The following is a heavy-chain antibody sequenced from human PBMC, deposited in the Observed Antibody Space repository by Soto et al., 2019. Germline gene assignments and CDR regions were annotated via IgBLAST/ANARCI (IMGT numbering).Heavy chain of an antibody. CDR3: ARGSEEKLVAQVMWFDS. V-gene: IGHV4-30-4*01. CDR1: IGSITRSDYY. CDR2: IYYSGSA. D-gene: IGHD6-13*01. Sequence: SETLSLTCTVSIGSITRSDYYWSWIRQPPGKGLEWIGYIYYSGSAYYNPSLKSRVFISVDTSKNQFSLKLNSVTAADTAVYYCARGSEEKLVAQVMWFDSWGQGTLVTVSS. J-gene: IGHJ5*01.